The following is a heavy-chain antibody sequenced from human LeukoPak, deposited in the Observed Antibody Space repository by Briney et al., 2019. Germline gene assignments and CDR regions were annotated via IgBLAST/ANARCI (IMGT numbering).Heavy chain of an antibody. CDR3: ARGTMVRGVIFDY. CDR1: GGSFSNSY. Sequence: SETLSLTCAVYGGSFSNSYWSWIRQPPGKGLEWIGYIYYSGSTNYNPSLKSRVTISVDTSKNQFSLKLSSVTAADTAVYYCARGTMVRGVIFDYWGQGTLVTVSS. V-gene: IGHV4-59*01. D-gene: IGHD3-10*01. CDR2: IYYSGST. J-gene: IGHJ4*02.